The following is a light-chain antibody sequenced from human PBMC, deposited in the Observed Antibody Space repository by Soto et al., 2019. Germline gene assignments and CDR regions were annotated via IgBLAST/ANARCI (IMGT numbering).Light chain of an antibody. V-gene: IGLV1-44*01. J-gene: IGLJ1*01. CDR2: NGN. CDR3: AAWDGSLKGYV. Sequence: QSVLTQPPSASGTPGQRVTISCSGSSSNIEIDTVSWCQQIPGTAPKLLIYNGNQRPSGVPDRFSGSESGTSASLAISGLQSEDEADYYCAAWDGSLKGYVFGTGPKLTVL. CDR1: SSNIEIDT.